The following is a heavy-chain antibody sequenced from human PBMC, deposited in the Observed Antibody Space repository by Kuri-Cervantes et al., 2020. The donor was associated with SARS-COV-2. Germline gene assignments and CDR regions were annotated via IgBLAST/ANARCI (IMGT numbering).Heavy chain of an antibody. Sequence: GESLKISCAASGFTFSDYYMSWIRQAPGKGLEWVSAISGSGGSTYYADSVKGRFTISRDNSKNTLYLQMNSLRAEDTAVYYCARDVDSYYYYYGMDVWGQGATVTVSS. J-gene: IGHJ6*02. CDR2: ISGSGGST. V-gene: IGHV3-23*01. CDR3: ARDVDSYYYYYGMDV. CDR1: GFTFSDYY. D-gene: IGHD5-18*01.